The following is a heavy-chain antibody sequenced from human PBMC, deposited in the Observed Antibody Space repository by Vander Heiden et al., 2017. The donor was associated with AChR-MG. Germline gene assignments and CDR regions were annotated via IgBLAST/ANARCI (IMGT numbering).Heavy chain of an antibody. CDR3: ARVLFPGYSNPGGYYFYMDV. D-gene: IGHD4-4*01. CDR2: IKQDGSEK. Sequence: EVQLVESGGGLVQPGGSLRLSCAASGFTFSSYWMSGVRQAPGKGLEWVANIKQDGSEKYYVDSVKGRFTISRDNAKSSLYLQMNSLRAEDTAVYYCARVLFPGYSNPGGYYFYMDVWGKGTTVTVSS. J-gene: IGHJ6*03. CDR1: GFTFSSYW. V-gene: IGHV3-7*01.